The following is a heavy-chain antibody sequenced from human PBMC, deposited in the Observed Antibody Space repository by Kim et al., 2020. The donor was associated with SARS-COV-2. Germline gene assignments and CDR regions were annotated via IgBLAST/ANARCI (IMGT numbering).Heavy chain of an antibody. V-gene: IGHV3-7*01. CDR2: ITQDGSKT. Sequence: GGSLRLSCAASGFTFTRYSMHWVRQAPGKGLEWVANITQDGSKTYYVDSVKGRFTISRDNAKNTVSLQMNSLRAEDTAVYYCGREMVAAPGRPWVTDVWGQGTTVIVSS. D-gene: IGHD6-13*01. J-gene: IGHJ6*02. CDR3: GREMVAAPGRPWVTDV. CDR1: GFTFTRYS.